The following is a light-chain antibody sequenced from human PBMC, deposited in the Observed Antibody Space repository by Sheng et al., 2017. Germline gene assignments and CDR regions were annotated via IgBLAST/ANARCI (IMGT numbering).Light chain of an antibody. CDR1: QSVSGSY. J-gene: IGKJ4*01. CDR3: QQRDSWPIT. Sequence: EIVLTQSPGTLSLSPGEGATLSCRASQSVSGSYLAWYQQKRGQAPRLLIYGAFNRATDIPARFSGSGSGTDFTLTISSLEPEDLAVYYCQQRDSWPITFGGGTKLEIK. CDR2: GAF. V-gene: IGKV3-11*01.